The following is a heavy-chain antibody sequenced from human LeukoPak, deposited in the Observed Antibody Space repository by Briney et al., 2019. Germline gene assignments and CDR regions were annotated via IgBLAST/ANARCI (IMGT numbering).Heavy chain of an antibody. J-gene: IGHJ4*02. Sequence: GGSLRLSCAASGFTFSSYAVSWVRQAPGKGLEWVSAISGSGGSTYYADSVKGRFTISRDNSKNTLYLQMNSLRAEDTAVYYCAKDRLVVVAATPFDYWGQGTLVTVFS. D-gene: IGHD2-15*01. V-gene: IGHV3-23*01. CDR2: ISGSGGST. CDR1: GFTFSSYA. CDR3: AKDRLVVVAATPFDY.